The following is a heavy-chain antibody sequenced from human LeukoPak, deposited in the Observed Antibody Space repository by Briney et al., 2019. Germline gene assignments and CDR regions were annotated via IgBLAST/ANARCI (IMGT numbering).Heavy chain of an antibody. CDR1: GFTFSSYG. J-gene: IGHJ4*02. CDR3: ANSYYYDSSGYYSD. V-gene: IGHV3-30*02. D-gene: IGHD3-22*01. CDR2: IRYDGSNK. Sequence: GGSLRLSCAASGFTFSSYGMHWVRQAPGKGLEWVAFIRYDGSNKYYADSVKGRFTISRDNSKNTLYLQMNSLRAEDTAVYYCANSYYYDSSGYYSDWGQGTLVTVSS.